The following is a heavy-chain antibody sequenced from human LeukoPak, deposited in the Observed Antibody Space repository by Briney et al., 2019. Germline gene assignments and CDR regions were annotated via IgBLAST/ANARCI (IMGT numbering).Heavy chain of an antibody. V-gene: IGHV4-61*02. CDR1: GGSISSGSYY. J-gene: IGHJ4*02. CDR2: IYTSGST. CDR3: ARDLYFDY. Sequence: KAWETLSLTCTVSGGSISSGSYYWSWIRQPAGKGLEWIGRIYTSGSTNYNPSLKSRVTISVDTSKNQFSLKLNSVTAADTAVYYCARDLYFDYWGQGTLVTVSS.